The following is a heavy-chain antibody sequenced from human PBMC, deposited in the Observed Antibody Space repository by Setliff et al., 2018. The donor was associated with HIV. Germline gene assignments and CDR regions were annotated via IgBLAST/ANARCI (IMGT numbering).Heavy chain of an antibody. CDR3: ARQGAVYYYDSSEYYMGNGFDM. V-gene: IGHV4-39*01. D-gene: IGHD3-22*01. Sequence: SETLSLTCTVSGGSISSRSYYWGWIRQPPGKGLEWIGYIYYYSGSTYYNPYLKSRVTISVDTSNNQFSLQLTSVTAADTAVYYCARQGAVYYYDSSEYYMGNGFDMWGQGTLVTVSS. CDR1: GGSISSRSYY. CDR2: IYYYSGST. J-gene: IGHJ3*02.